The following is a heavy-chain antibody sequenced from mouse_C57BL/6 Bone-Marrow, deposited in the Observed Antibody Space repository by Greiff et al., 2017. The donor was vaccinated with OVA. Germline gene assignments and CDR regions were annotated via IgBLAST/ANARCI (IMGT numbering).Heavy chain of an antibody. D-gene: IGHD4-1*02. V-gene: IGHV1-54*01. CDR3: ARSQLNY. Sequence: VQLQESGAELVRPGTSVKVSCKAFGYAFTNYLIEWVKQRPGQGLEWIGVINPGSGGTNYNEKFKGKATLTADKSSSTAYMQLSSLTSEDSAVYFCARSQLNYWGQGTTLTVSS. CDR1: GYAFTNYL. J-gene: IGHJ2*01. CDR2: INPGSGGT.